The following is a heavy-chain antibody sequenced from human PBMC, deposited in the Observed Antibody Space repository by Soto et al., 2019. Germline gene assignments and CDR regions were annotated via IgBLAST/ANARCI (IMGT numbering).Heavy chain of an antibody. J-gene: IGHJ6*02. CDR3: ARPFPRGTGETYYDILTGYRFWYSYGMDV. Sequence: QVQLVESGGGVVQPGRSLRLSCAASGFTFSSYAMHWVRQAPGKGLEWVAVISYDGSNKYYADSVKGRFTISRDNSKNTLYLQMNSLRAEDTAVYYCARPFPRGTGETYYDILTGYRFWYSYGMDVWGQGTTVTVSS. CDR1: GFTFSSYA. V-gene: IGHV3-30-3*01. CDR2: ISYDGSNK. D-gene: IGHD3-9*01.